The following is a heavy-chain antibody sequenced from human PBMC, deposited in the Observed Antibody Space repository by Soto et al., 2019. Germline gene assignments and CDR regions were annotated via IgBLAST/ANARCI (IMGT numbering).Heavy chain of an antibody. CDR1: GGSISSSNW. J-gene: IGHJ4*02. CDR3: ARGRYDSSGYLPVY. Sequence: SETLSLTCAVSGGSISSSNWWSWVRQPPGKGLEWIGEIYHSGSTNYNPSLKSRVTISVDKSKNQFSLKLSSVTAADTAVYYCARGRYDSSGYLPVYWGQGTLVTVSS. V-gene: IGHV4-4*02. D-gene: IGHD3-22*01. CDR2: IYHSGST.